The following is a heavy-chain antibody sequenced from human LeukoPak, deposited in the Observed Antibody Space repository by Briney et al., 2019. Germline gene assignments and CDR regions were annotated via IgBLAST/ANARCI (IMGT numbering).Heavy chain of an antibody. J-gene: IGHJ3*02. V-gene: IGHV1-18*01. CDR2: ISAYNGNT. Sequence: SVKVSCKASGYTFTSYGISWVRQAPGQGLEWMGWISAYNGNTNYAQKLQGRVTMTTDTSTSTAYMELRSLRSDDTAVYYCARDSGSYNDHAFDIWGQGTMVTVSS. CDR3: ARDSGSYNDHAFDI. CDR1: GYTFTSYG. D-gene: IGHD1-26*01.